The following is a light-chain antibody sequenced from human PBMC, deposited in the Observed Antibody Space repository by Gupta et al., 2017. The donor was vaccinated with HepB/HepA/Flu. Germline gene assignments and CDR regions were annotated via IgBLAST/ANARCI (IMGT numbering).Light chain of an antibody. CDR1: QSVNYW. CDR3: QHYYPYSWT. V-gene: IGKV1-5*03. CDR2: KAS. J-gene: IGKJ1*01. Sequence: DIQITQSPSTLSASVGDRVTITCRASQSVNYWLAWFQKKPGTAPKVLISKASILESGVPSRFSGSGSGTEFTLTISSLQPDDFATYYCQHYYPYSWTFGQGTKVELK.